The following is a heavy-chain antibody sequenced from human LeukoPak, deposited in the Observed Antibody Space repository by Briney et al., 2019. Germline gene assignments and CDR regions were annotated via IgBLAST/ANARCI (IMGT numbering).Heavy chain of an antibody. Sequence: SSETLSLTCTVSGGSISSYYWSWVRQPAGKGMGWVGRVYTIGSTNYNPCLKSRGRISIDTSKNQFSLKLSPWTATDAAAYDCWRLPFDWLNWYFDRWGRPTLVTDPS. J-gene: IGHJ2*01. V-gene: IGHV4-4*07. CDR1: GGSISSYY. CDR3: WRLPFDWLNWYFDR. D-gene: IGHD3-9*01. CDR2: VYTIGST.